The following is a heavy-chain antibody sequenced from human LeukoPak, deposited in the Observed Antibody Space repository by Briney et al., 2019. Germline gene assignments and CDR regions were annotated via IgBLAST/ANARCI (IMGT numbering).Heavy chain of an antibody. CDR3: ARDLGGPNTGTSWFDP. Sequence: SETLSLTCTVSGGSISSGGYYWSWIRQHPGKGLEWIGYIYYSGSTYYNPSLKSRVTISVDTSKNQFSLKLSSVTAADTAVYYCARDLGGPNTGTSWFDPWGQGTLVTVSS. J-gene: IGHJ5*02. V-gene: IGHV4-31*03. D-gene: IGHD4-17*01. CDR2: IYYSGST. CDR1: GGSISSGGYY.